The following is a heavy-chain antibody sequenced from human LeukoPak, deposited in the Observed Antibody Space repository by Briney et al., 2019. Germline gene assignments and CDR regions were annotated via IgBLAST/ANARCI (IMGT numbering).Heavy chain of an antibody. Sequence: GGSLRLSCAASGFTFDDYAMHWVRQAPGKGLEWVSGISWNSGSIGYADSVKGRFTISRDNAKNSLYLQMNSLRAEDTALYYCAKDGGSGSYNWFDPWGQGTLVTVSS. CDR3: AKDGGSGSYNWFDP. J-gene: IGHJ5*02. CDR2: ISWNSGSI. D-gene: IGHD3-10*01. V-gene: IGHV3-9*01. CDR1: GFTFDDYA.